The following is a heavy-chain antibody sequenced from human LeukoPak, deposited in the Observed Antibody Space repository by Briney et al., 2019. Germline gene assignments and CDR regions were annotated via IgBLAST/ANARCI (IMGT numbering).Heavy chain of an antibody. J-gene: IGHJ4*02. CDR3: ARITGWYHYDY. V-gene: IGHV3-7*04. CDR1: GSTFTAYW. Sequence: QPGGSLRLSCAASGSTFTAYWMSWVRQAPGKGLEWVANIKKDGSEKFYVDSVKGRFTISRDNAKNSVYLQMNSLRAEDTAVYYCARITGWYHYDYWGQGTLATVST. CDR2: IKKDGSEK. D-gene: IGHD6-19*01.